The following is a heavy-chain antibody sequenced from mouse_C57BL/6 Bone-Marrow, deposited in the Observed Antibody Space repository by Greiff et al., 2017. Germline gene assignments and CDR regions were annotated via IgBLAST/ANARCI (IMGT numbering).Heavy chain of an antibody. CDR2: IFPGSGST. V-gene: IGHV1-75*01. Sequence: QVQLKESGPELVKPGASVKISCKASGYTFTDYYINWVKQRPGQGLEWIGWIFPGSGSTYYNEKFKGKATLTVDKSSSTAYMLLSSLTSEDSAVYFCARRWRITTVGVPFDYWGQGTTLTVSS. J-gene: IGHJ2*01. D-gene: IGHD1-1*01. CDR3: ARRWRITTVGVPFDY. CDR1: GYTFTDYY.